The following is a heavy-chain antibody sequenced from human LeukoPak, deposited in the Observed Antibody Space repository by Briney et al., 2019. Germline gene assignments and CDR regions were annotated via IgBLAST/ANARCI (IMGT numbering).Heavy chain of an antibody. CDR3: TRHGPSGTIDDFDL. CDR1: GFTFSDSG. CDR2: IRSKAKKYAT. Sequence: GGSLRLSCAASGFTFSDSGIHWVRQASGKGLEWVGRIRSKAKKYATGYGASVRGRFTISRDDSKNKAYLQMNSLKTEDTAVYYCTRHGPSGTIDDFDLWGQGALVTVSS. J-gene: IGHJ4*02. V-gene: IGHV3-73*01. D-gene: IGHD1-14*01.